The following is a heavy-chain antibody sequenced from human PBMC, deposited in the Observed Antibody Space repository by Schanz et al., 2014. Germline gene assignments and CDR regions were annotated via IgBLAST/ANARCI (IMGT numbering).Heavy chain of an antibody. J-gene: IGHJ4*02. D-gene: IGHD3-10*01. CDR1: GFTFGKYW. CDR3: ARDNYYGSGSCAY. Sequence: EVQLVESGGGLVQPGGSLRLSCGGSGFTFGKYWMSWVRQAPGKGLEWVANIKQDGSEKYYVDAVKGRFTISRDNAKNSMYLHMKSLRGEDTAVYYCARDNYYGSGSCAYWGQGTLVTVSS. CDR2: IKQDGSEK. V-gene: IGHV3-7*04.